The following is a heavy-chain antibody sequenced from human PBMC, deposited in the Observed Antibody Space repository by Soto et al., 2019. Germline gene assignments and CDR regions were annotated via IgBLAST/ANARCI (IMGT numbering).Heavy chain of an antibody. CDR2: ISSSSSYI. Sequence: PGESLRLSCAASGFTFSSYSMNWVRQAPGKGLEWVSSISSSSSYIYYADSVKGRFTISRDNAKNSLYLQMNSLRAEDTAVYYCARDIAFYSSSWYPTDYYYYYGMDVWGQGTTVTVSS. V-gene: IGHV3-21*01. D-gene: IGHD6-13*01. CDR1: GFTFSSYS. CDR3: ARDIAFYSSSWYPTDYYYYYGMDV. J-gene: IGHJ6*02.